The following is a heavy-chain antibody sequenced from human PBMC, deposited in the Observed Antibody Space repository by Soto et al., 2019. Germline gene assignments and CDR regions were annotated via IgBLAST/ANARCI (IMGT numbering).Heavy chain of an antibody. J-gene: IGHJ5*02. D-gene: IGHD2-2*01. CDR3: ARGYCTTTICDPWFDP. V-gene: IGHV5-51*01. Sequence: PGESLKISCKGPGYAFTSYWIAWVRQIPGRGLEWMGIIYPGDSDTRYSPSFQGQVTISADKSITTAYLQWNSLEASDTAMYYCARGYCTTTICDPWFDPWGQGTLVTVSS. CDR2: IYPGDSDT. CDR1: GYAFTSYW.